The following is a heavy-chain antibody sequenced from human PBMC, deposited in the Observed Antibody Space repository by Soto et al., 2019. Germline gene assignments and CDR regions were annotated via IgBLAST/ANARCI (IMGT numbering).Heavy chain of an antibody. Sequence: QVQLVQSGAEVKKPGASVKVSCKASGYTFTSYDINWVRQATGQGLEWMGWMNPNSGNTGYAQKFQGRVTMPRNTSISTAYMELSSLRSADTAVYYCARVRVYCSGGSCYLFDYWGQGTLVTVSS. D-gene: IGHD2-15*01. V-gene: IGHV1-8*01. CDR1: GYTFTSYD. J-gene: IGHJ4*02. CDR2: MNPNSGNT. CDR3: ARVRVYCSGGSCYLFDY.